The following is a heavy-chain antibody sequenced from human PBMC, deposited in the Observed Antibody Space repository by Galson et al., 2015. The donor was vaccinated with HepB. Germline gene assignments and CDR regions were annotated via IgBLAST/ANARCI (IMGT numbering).Heavy chain of an antibody. D-gene: IGHD2-2*01. CDR2: IIPTLGIT. V-gene: IGHV1-69*10. CDR1: GGTFSSYA. CDR3: ATEPRYCSSTSCYLSS. Sequence: SVKVSCKASGGTFSSYAISWVRQAPGQGLEWMGGIIPTLGITIYAQKFQGRVTMTEDTSTDTAYMELSSLRSEDTAVYYCATEPRYCSSTSCYLSSWGQGTLVTVSS. J-gene: IGHJ4*02.